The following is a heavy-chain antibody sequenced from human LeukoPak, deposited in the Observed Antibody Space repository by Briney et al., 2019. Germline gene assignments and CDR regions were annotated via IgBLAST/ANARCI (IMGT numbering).Heavy chain of an antibody. D-gene: IGHD1-1*01. J-gene: IGHJ4*02. CDR2: ISSGSEII. CDR1: GFTFSTYN. Sequence: SGGSLRLSCVASGFTFSTYNMNWVRQAPGKGLEWVSFISSGSEIIYYADSVKGRFTVSRDNDKKSLYLQMNSLRDVDTAVYYCARHPAGIGDYLGQGPVGTVSS. CDR3: ARHPAGIGDY. V-gene: IGHV3-48*02.